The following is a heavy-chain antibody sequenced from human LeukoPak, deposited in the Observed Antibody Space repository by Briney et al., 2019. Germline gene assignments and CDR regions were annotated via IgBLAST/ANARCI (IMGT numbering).Heavy chain of an antibody. J-gene: IGHJ4*02. CDR3: VKEQGSGSYRTADY. D-gene: IGHD3-10*01. Sequence: GSSLRLSCAASGFTFSSCGMHWVRQAPGKGLEWVAVITYDGDTTYFEDSVKGRFTISRDTSKSTLYLQMNSLGAEDTAVYYCVKEQGSGSYRTADYWGQGTLVTVSS. CDR2: ITYDGDTT. CDR1: GFTFSSCG. V-gene: IGHV3-30*18.